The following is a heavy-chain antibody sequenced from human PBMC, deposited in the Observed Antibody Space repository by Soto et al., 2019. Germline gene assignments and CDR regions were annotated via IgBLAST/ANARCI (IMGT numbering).Heavy chain of an antibody. CDR3: ANSKVRGSGYYIGWDNYGMDV. J-gene: IGHJ6*02. D-gene: IGHD3-3*01. CDR1: GLNFSSYG. Sequence: GGSLRLSCAASGLNFSSYGMHWVRQAPGKGLEWVALISYDGSNKYYGDSVKGRFTISRDDSKNTMYLQMNSLRGEDTGVYYCANSKVRGSGYYIGWDNYGMDVWGQGSTVTVSS. CDR2: ISYDGSNK. V-gene: IGHV3-30*18.